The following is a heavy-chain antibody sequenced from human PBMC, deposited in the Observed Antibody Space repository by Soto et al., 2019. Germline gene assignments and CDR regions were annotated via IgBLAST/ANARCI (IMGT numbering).Heavy chain of an antibody. CDR1: GYTFTDYG. J-gene: IGHJ4*02. V-gene: IGHV1-18*01. Sequence: ASVKVSCKASGYTFTDYGITWVRQAPGQGLEWMGWISTKNGNTNYVQKFRDRVTMTTDTSTTTAYMELRSLTSDDTAVYYCARVKEFPDYWGQGTPVTVSS. CDR2: ISTKNGNT. CDR3: ARVKEFPDY.